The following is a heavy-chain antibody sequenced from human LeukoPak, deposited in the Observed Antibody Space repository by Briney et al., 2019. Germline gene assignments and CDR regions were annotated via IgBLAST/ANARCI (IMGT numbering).Heavy chain of an antibody. CDR1: GFTFSDYY. Sequence: GGSLRLSCAASGFTFSDYYMSWIRQAPGKGLEWVSYISSSGGTIYYADSVKGRFTISRDNAKNSLYLQMNSLRAEDTAVYYCASPRYYDFWSGYYRDAFDIWGQGTMVTVSS. D-gene: IGHD3-3*01. V-gene: IGHV3-11*04. CDR2: ISSSGGTI. CDR3: ASPRYYDFWSGYYRDAFDI. J-gene: IGHJ3*02.